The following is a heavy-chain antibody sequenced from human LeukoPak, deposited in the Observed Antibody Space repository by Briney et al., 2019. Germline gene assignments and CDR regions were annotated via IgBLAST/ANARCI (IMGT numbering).Heavy chain of an antibody. CDR1: GGSISSYY. CDR3: GKGDCSRTSCYSHDAFDI. Sequence: SETLSLTCVVSGGSISSYYWSWIRQPPGKGLEWIGYIYYSGGTNYNPSLKSRVTISVDTSKNQFSLKLSSVTAADTAVYYCGKGDCSRTSCYSHDAFDIWGQGTMVTVSS. D-gene: IGHD2-2*01. J-gene: IGHJ3*02. V-gene: IGHV4-59*01. CDR2: IYYSGGT.